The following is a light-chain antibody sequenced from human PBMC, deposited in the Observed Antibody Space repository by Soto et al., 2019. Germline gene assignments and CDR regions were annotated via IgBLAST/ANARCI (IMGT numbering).Light chain of an antibody. V-gene: IGKV4-1*01. CDR1: QGLVFSSNKKNY. Sequence: DXVMTQAPASLAVFWGGLCPINCKCIQGLVFSSNKKNYLAWYPQRPGQPPKLLIYWASSRESGVPDRFTGSGSGTDFTLSISSLQAEDVEVYYCQQFYSSPLTVGRGTPVDIK. J-gene: IGKJ4*01. CDR3: QQFYSSPLT. CDR2: WAS.